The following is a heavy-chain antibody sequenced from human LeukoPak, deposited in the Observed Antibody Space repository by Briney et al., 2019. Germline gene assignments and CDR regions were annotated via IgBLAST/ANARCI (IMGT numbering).Heavy chain of an antibody. CDR3: ARAGSDWSLLDY. V-gene: IGHV3-48*03. Sequence: GGSLRLSCTVSGFTFSSYEMNWVRQAPGKGLEWVSYISESGNTRYYADSGKGRFTISRDNAKNSLHLQMDSLRVEDTAVYYCARAGSDWSLLDYWGQGTPVTVSS. J-gene: IGHJ4*02. CDR2: ISESGNTR. CDR1: GFTFSSYE. D-gene: IGHD3-9*01.